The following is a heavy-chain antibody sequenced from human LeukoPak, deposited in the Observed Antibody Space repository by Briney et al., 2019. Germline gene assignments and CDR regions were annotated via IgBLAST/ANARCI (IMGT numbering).Heavy chain of an antibody. Sequence: SETLSLTCTVSGGSISSGSYYWSWIRQPAGKGLECLGRIYTSGSAKYNPSLRSRVTISVDMSKNQFSLNLSAVTAADTAVYYCARRGGATTRFDSWGQGTLVTVSS. V-gene: IGHV4-61*02. J-gene: IGHJ4*02. D-gene: IGHD1-26*01. CDR2: IYTSGSA. CDR1: GGSISSGSYY. CDR3: ARRGGATTRFDS.